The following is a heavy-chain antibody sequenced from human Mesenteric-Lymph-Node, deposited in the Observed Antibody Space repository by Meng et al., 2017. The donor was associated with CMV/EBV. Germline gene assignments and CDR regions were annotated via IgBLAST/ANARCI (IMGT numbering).Heavy chain of an antibody. CDR3: ARDRGGGTPDY. CDR2: IYYSGST. V-gene: IGHV4-59*02. J-gene: IGHJ4*02. CDR1: AGSVSSYY. Sequence: SETLSLTCTVSAGSVSSYYWSWIRQPPGKGLEWIGYIYYSGSTYYNPSLKSRVTISVDTSKNQFSLKLSSVTAADTAVYYCARDRGGGTPDYWGQGTLVTVSS. D-gene: IGHD2-15*01.